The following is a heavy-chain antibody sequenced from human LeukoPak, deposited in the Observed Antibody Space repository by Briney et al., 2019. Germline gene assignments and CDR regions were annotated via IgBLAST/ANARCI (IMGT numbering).Heavy chain of an antibody. CDR2: IYYSGST. D-gene: IGHD5-24*01. V-gene: IGHV4-59*01. Sequence: SETLSLTCTVSGGSISSYYWSWIRQSPGKGLEWIGYIYYSGSTNYNPSLKSRVTISVDTSKNQFSLKLSSVTAADTAVYYCARHIKSGYNFLDHWGQGTLVTVSS. J-gene: IGHJ4*02. CDR3: ARHIKSGYNFLDH. CDR1: GGSISSYY.